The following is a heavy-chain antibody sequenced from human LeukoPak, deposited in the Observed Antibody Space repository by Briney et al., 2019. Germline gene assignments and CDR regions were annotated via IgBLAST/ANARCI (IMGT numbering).Heavy chain of an antibody. J-gene: IGHJ4*02. CDR1: GFTFSSYA. D-gene: IGHD6-13*01. CDR3: AKKYSSSWYLPIDY. V-gene: IGHV3-23*01. Sequence: GGSLRLSCAASGFTFSSYAMSWVRQAPGKGLEWVSAISGSGGSTYYADSVKGRFTISRDNSKNTLYLQMNRLRAEDTAVYYCAKKYSSSWYLPIDYWGQGTLVTVSS. CDR2: ISGSGGST.